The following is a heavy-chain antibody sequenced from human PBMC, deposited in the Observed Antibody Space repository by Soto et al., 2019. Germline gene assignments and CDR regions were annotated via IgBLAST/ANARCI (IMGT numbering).Heavy chain of an antibody. CDR3: ARGGYDYVWGSYRMYGADAFDI. Sequence: QVQLVQSGAEVKKPGSSVKVSCKASGGTFSSYAISWVRQAPGQGLEWMGGIIPIFGTANYAQKFQGRVTITADESTSTAYMELSSLRSEDTGVYYCARGGYDYVWGSYRMYGADAFDIWGQGTMVTVSS. V-gene: IGHV1-69*01. J-gene: IGHJ3*02. CDR1: GGTFSSYA. CDR2: IIPIFGTA. D-gene: IGHD3-16*02.